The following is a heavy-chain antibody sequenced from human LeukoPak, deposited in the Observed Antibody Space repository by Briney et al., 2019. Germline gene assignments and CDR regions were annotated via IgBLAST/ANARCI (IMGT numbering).Heavy chain of an antibody. D-gene: IGHD6-13*01. Sequence: PGGSLRLSCAASRFTFGSYAMSWVRQAPGKGLEWVSIISGSGGTTYYADSVKGRFTVSRDNAKNSLYLQMNSLGAEDTAVYYCARRGTSSSWAHFDYWGQGTLVSVSS. V-gene: IGHV3-23*01. CDR2: ISGSGGTT. CDR3: ARRGTSSSWAHFDY. CDR1: RFTFGSYA. J-gene: IGHJ4*02.